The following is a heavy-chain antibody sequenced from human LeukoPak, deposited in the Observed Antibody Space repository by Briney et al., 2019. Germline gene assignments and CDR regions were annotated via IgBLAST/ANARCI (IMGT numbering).Heavy chain of an antibody. CDR3: ARLRRDGYNRFDY. V-gene: IGHV1-8*01. D-gene: IGHD5-24*01. CDR2: MNPINGNT. J-gene: IGHJ4*02. CDR1: GFTFTNYD. Sequence: ASVKVSCKATGFTFTNYDINWVRQATGQGLEWMGWMNPINGNTGYAQKFQGRVTMTRDTSISTAYMELSSLRSEDTAVYYCARLRRDGYNRFDYWGQGTLVTVSS.